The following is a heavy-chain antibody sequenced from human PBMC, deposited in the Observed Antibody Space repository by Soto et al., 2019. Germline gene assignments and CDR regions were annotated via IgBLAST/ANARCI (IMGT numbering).Heavy chain of an antibody. CDR3: AGSYGSGYRAFDY. J-gene: IGHJ4*02. V-gene: IGHV1-69*02. D-gene: IGHD3-10*01. CDR1: GDTFNFYS. CDR2: VNPIVSMS. Sequence: QVQLVQSGAEVKRPGSSVKVSCKASGDTFNFYSINWVRQAPGLGLEWMGRVNPIVSMSNYAKKFQGRVTMTADKSTSTAYMELSSLRSEDTAIYYCAGSYGSGYRAFDYWGQGALVTVSS.